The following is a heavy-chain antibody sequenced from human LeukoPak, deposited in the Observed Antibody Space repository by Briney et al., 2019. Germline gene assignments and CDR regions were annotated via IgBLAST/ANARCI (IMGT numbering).Heavy chain of an antibody. J-gene: IGHJ4*02. CDR1: GFTFSNAW. CDR3: TTDLNYYDSSGYYHEDY. D-gene: IGHD3-22*01. V-gene: IGHV3-15*01. Sequence: GGSLRLSCAASGFTFSNAWMSWVRQAPGKGLEWVGRIKSKTDGGTTDYAAPVKGRFTISRDDSKNTLYLQMNSLKTEGTAVYYCTTDLNYYDSSGYYHEDYWGQGTLVTVSS. CDR2: IKSKTDGGTT.